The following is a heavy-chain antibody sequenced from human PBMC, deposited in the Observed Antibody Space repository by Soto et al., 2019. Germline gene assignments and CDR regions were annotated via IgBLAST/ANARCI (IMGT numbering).Heavy chain of an antibody. J-gene: IGHJ5*02. Sequence: QVQLVESGGGVVQPGRSLRLSCAASGFTFSSYGMHWVRQAPGKGLEWVAVIWYDGSNKYYADSVKGRFTISRDNSKNTLYLQMNSLRAEDTAVYYCARDAVGSGKNWFDPWGQGTLVTVSS. CDR3: ARDAVGSGKNWFDP. V-gene: IGHV3-33*01. CDR2: IWYDGSNK. CDR1: GFTFSSYG. D-gene: IGHD3-10*01.